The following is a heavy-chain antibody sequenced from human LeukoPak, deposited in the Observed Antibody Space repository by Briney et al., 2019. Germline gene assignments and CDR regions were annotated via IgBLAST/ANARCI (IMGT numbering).Heavy chain of an antibody. CDR2: ISGIDGNT. CDR3: DKDGQWWPGGEFDY. J-gene: IGHJ4*02. V-gene: IGHV3-23*01. Sequence: GGSLRLSCAASGFTFSNYGMSWVRQAPGKGLEWVSIISGIDGNTYYADSVKGRFTISRDNSKNTLYLLMSSLRAEDTAVYRCDKDGQWWPGGEFDYWGQGTLVSVSS. CDR1: GFTFSNYG. D-gene: IGHD2-15*01.